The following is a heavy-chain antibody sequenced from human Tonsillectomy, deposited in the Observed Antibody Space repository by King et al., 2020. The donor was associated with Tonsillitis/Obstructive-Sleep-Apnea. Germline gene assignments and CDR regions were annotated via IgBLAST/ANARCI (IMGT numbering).Heavy chain of an antibody. CDR3: ARGGMIRVTIFGVVGDFDY. J-gene: IGHJ4*02. CDR1: GFTFSSYS. CDR2: ISSSSSTI. V-gene: IGHV3-48*02. Sequence: VQLVESGGGLVQPGGSLRLSGAASGFTFSSYSMNWVRQAPGKGLEWVSYISSSSSTIYYADSGKGRFTISRDNAKNSLYLQMNSLGDEDTAVYYCARGGMIRVTIFGVVGDFDYWGQGTLVTVSS. D-gene: IGHD3-3*01.